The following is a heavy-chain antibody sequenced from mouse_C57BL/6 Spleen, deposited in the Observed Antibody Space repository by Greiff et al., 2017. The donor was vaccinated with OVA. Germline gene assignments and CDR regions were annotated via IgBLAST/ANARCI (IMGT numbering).Heavy chain of an antibody. CDR1: GYTFTGYW. V-gene: IGHV1-9*01. CDR3: ARGSGVGGYYVYAMDY. J-gene: IGHJ4*01. D-gene: IGHD2-3*01. Sequence: QVQLQQSGAELMKPGASVKLSCKATGYTFTGYWIEWVKQRPGHGLEWIGEILPGSGSTNYNEKFKGKATFTADTSSNTAYMQLSSLTTEDSAIYDCARGSGVGGYYVYAMDYWGQGTSVTVAS. CDR2: ILPGSGST.